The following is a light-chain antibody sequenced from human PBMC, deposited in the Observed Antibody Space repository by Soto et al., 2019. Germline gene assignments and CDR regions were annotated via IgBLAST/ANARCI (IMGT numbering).Light chain of an antibody. Sequence: EIVMTQSPSTLSVSAGERATLSWRASQSISSNLAWYQQKPGQAPRLLMFRTSSRATGFPARFSGSGYGTEFNLTISSLQTEDFGVYYCQQYNNWPQTFGQGTKVDIK. V-gene: IGKV3-15*01. J-gene: IGKJ1*01. CDR3: QQYNNWPQT. CDR1: QSISSN. CDR2: RTS.